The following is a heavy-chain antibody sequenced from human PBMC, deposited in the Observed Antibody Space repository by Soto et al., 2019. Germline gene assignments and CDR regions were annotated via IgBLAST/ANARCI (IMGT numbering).Heavy chain of an antibody. J-gene: IGHJ5*02. CDR2: IYYGGTT. CDR1: GGSISPYY. CDR3: SRLGAHSQSLDL. V-gene: IGHV4-59*08. D-gene: IGHD2-21*01. Sequence: PSETLSLTCTVSGGSISPYYWTWVRQPPGKGLEWIGYIYYGGTTSYNPSLMSRVTISLETSKSQISLRLSSVTAADTAIYYCSRLGAHSQSLDLWGPGTLVTVSS.